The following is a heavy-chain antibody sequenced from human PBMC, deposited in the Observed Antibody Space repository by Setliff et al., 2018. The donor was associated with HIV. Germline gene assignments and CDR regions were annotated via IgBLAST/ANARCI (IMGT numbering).Heavy chain of an antibody. CDR3: AKKMDGYWGYFDY. V-gene: IGHV5-51*01. Sequence: GESLKISCKASGYRFTCQWIGWVRQMPGKGLEWMGIIYPSDSDAKYSPSFQGHVSISVDKSINTAYLQWDSLKASDTAMYYCAKKMDGYWGYFDYWGQGTLVTVSS. D-gene: IGHD3-22*01. J-gene: IGHJ4*02. CDR1: GYRFTCQW. CDR2: IYPSDSDA.